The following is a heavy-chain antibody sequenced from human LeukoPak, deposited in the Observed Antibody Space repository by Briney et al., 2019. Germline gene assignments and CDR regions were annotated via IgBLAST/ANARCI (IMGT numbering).Heavy chain of an antibody. CDR1: GGSISSSSYY. D-gene: IGHD3-9*01. J-gene: IGHJ4*02. V-gene: IGHV4-39*07. CDR2: IYYSGST. Sequence: SETLSLICTVSGGSISSSSYYWDWIRQPPGKGLEWIGSIYYSGSTYYNPSLKSRVTISVDTSKNQFSLKLSSVTAADTAVYYCARERRYFDWLSSDNWGQGTLVTVSS. CDR3: ARERRYFDWLSSDN.